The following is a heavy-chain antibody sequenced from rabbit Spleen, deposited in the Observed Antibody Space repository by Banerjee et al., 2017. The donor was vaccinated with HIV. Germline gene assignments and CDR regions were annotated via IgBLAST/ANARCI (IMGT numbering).Heavy chain of an antibody. V-gene: IGHV1S40*01. CDR1: GFSFNSGYD. Sequence: QSLEESGGGLVKPGASLTLTCKASGFSFNSGYDMCWVRQAPGKGLEWIACIAGGSSGSTYSATWAKGRFTISKTSSTTVTLQMTSLTAADTASYFCARDVGTSFSTYGMDLWGPGTLVTVS. CDR3: ARDVGTSFSTYGMDL. J-gene: IGHJ6*01. D-gene: IGHD7-1*01. CDR2: IAGGSSGST.